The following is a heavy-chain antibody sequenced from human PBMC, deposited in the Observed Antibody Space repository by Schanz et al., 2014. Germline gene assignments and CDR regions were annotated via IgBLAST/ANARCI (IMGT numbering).Heavy chain of an antibody. CDR1: GFTFRGHA. V-gene: IGHV3-30*04. CDR2: TSSDGNNK. D-gene: IGHD2-15*01. J-gene: IGHJ3*02. Sequence: QVQLVESGGGVVQPGTSLRLSCATSGFTFRGHAMHWVRQAPGQGLERVAVTSSDGNNKYYAASVKGRFTISRDNSKKTLYLQIINLRTEDTAVYYCAKEHRSALSSQHQALDIWGQGTMVSVSS. CDR3: AKEHRSALSSQHQALDI.